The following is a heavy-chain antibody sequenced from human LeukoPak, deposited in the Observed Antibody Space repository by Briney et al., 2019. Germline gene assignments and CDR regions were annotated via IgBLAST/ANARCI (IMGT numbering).Heavy chain of an antibody. V-gene: IGHV3-30*18. Sequence: PGRSLRLAWAAAGFTCSSDGMHWVRQAPGKGLEWVAVISYDGSNKYYADSVKGRFTISRDNSKNTLYLQMNSLRAEDTAVYYCANEYCSGGSCGYHGMDVWGQATTVTVSS. CDR2: ISYDGSNK. CDR3: ANEYCSGGSCGYHGMDV. J-gene: IGHJ6*02. CDR1: GFTCSSDG. D-gene: IGHD2-15*01.